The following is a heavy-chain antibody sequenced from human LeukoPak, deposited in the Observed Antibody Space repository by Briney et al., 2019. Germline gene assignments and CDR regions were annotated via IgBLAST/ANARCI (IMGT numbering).Heavy chain of an antibody. CDR1: GYTLTGYY. Sequence: GASVKVSCKASGYTLTGYYMHWVRQAPGQGLEWMGWINPKSGGTNYAQKFQGRVTMTRDTSISTAYMELSRLRSDDTAVYYCARDLNNWNYFNYWGQGTLVTVSS. J-gene: IGHJ4*02. CDR3: ARDLNNWNYFNY. V-gene: IGHV1-2*02. CDR2: INPKSGGT. D-gene: IGHD1-20*01.